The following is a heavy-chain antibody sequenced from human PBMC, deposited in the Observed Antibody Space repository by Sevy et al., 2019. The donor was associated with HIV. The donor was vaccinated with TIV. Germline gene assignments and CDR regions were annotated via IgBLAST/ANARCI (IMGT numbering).Heavy chain of an antibody. D-gene: IGHD3-10*01. Sequence: GGSLRLSCAASGFTFDNNAMYWVRQAPGKGLEWVSAISGSGLSTNYAASVKGRCTISRDISKTTLYFQMNSLRAEDTTVYSCAKVYYYGSGTVIPRGLDVWGQGTTVTVSS. CDR2: ISGSGLST. J-gene: IGHJ6*02. V-gene: IGHV3-23*01. CDR3: AKVYYYGSGTVIPRGLDV. CDR1: GFTFDNNA.